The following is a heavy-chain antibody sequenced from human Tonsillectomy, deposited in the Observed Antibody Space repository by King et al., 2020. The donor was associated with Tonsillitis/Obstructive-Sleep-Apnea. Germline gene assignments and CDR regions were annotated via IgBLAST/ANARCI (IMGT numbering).Heavy chain of an antibody. V-gene: IGHV7-4-1*02. CDR1: GYTFTTYA. CDR2: INTKTGNP. J-gene: IGHJ6*03. Sequence: VQLVQSGSELKKPGASVKVSCKASGYTFTTYAMSWVRQAPGQGLEWVGWINTKTGNPTYDQGFTGRFVFSLDTSVSTAYLQISSLKAEDTAVYYRAGDGSGSYRSYYCMDVWGKGTTVTVSS. D-gene: IGHD3-10*01. CDR3: AGDGSGSYRSYYCMDV.